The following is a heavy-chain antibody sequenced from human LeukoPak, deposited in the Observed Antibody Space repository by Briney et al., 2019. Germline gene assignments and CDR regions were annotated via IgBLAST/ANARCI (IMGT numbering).Heavy chain of an antibody. V-gene: IGHV3-15*01. CDR3: ATDWGLSGCGGDCFLP. Sequence: GGSLRLSCAASGFTFTTYWMSWVRRAPGKGLEWVGRIKSKHDGETIEYAAPVKGRFTISRDDSKKTLYLEIISLNTEDTAVYYCATDWGLSGCGGDCFLPWGQGTLVSVSS. J-gene: IGHJ5*02. D-gene: IGHD2-21*02. CDR1: GFTFTTYW. CDR2: IKSKHDGETI.